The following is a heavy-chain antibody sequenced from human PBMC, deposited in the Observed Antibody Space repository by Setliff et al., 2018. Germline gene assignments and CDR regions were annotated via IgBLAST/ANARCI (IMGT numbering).Heavy chain of an antibody. CDR1: GASVSSFDYY. CDR2: ISHGVST. J-gene: IGHJ4*02. D-gene: IGHD5-12*01. CDR3: ARVGGLLVATMPFDY. V-gene: IGHV4-30-4*01. Sequence: PSETLSLTCTVSGASVSSFDYYWSWIRQPPGKGLEYIGHISHGVSTSYSPSLKCRVTISLDPSQNQFSLKLRSVTAADTAVYVCARVGGLLVATMPFDYWGPGTLVTVSS.